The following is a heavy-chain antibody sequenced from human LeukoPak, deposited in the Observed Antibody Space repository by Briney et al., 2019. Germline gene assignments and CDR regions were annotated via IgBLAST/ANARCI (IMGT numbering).Heavy chain of an antibody. CDR2: IYSGGST. J-gene: IGHJ3*02. V-gene: IGHV3-66*01. CDR1: GFTVSSNY. D-gene: IGHD3-3*01. Sequence: GGSLRLSCAASGFTVSSNYMSWVRQAPGKGLEWVSVIYSGGSTYYADSVKGRFTISRDNSKNTLYLQMNSLRAEDTAVYYCARELSESGSSYDAFDIWGQGTMVTVSS. CDR3: ARELSESGSSYDAFDI.